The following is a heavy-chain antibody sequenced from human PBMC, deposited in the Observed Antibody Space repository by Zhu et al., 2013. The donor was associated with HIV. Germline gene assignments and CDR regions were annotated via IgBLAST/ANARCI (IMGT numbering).Heavy chain of an antibody. J-gene: IGHJ4*02. Sequence: QVQLVQSGAEVKKPGASVKVSCKASGYTFTGYYMHWVRQAPGQGLEWMGWINPNSGGTNYAQKFQGRVTMTRDTSISTAYMELSRLRSDDTAVYYCARERGTVVSNSDFDYWGQGTLVTVSS. CDR2: INPNSGGT. V-gene: IGHV1-2*02. CDR1: GYTFTGYY. D-gene: IGHD2-15*01. CDR3: ARERGTVVSNSDFDY.